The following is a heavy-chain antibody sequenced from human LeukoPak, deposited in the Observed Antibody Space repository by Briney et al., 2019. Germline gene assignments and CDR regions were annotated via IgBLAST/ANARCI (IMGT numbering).Heavy chain of an antibody. Sequence: SETLSLTCTVSGYSISSGYYWGWIRQPPGKGLEWIGSIYHSGSTYYNPSLKSRVTISVDTSKNQFSLKLSSVTAADTAVYYCARDSDYYGSGSCWFDPWGQGTLVTVSS. CDR3: ARDSDYYGSGSCWFDP. D-gene: IGHD3-10*01. CDR2: IYHSGST. CDR1: GYSISSGYY. J-gene: IGHJ5*02. V-gene: IGHV4-38-2*02.